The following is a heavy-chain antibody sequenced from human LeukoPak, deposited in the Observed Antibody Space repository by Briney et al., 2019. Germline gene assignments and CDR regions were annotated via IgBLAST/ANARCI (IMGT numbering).Heavy chain of an antibody. J-gene: IGHJ4*02. CDR1: GYTFTNYG. V-gene: IGHV1-18*01. Sequence: ASVKVSCKASGYTFTNYGVSWVRQAPGQGLEWMGWISAYNGYTNYAQKFQFRVTMTTDTSTSTAYMELRGLTSDDTAVYYCARERDWNYVDYWGQGTLVTVSS. CDR3: ARERDWNYVDY. D-gene: IGHD1-1*01. CDR2: ISAYNGYT.